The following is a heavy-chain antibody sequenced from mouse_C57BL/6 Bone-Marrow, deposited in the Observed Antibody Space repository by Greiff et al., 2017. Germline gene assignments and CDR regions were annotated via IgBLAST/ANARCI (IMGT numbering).Heavy chain of an antibody. CDR2: INPNNGGT. Sequence: VQLQQSGPELVKPGASVKISCKASGYTFTDYYMNWVKQSHGKSLEWIGYINPNNGGTSYNQKFKGKATLTVDTSSSTAYMELRSLTSEDSAVYYCARGSGNWFAYWGQGTLVTVSA. D-gene: IGHD1-3*01. CDR3: ARGSGNWFAY. J-gene: IGHJ3*01. CDR1: GYTFTDYY. V-gene: IGHV1-26*01.